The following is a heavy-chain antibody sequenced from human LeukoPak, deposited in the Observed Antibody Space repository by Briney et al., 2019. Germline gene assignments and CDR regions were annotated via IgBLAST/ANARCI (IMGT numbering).Heavy chain of an antibody. J-gene: IGHJ4*02. CDR1: GFTFSSYW. CDR2: IKQDGSEK. D-gene: IGHD4-17*01. Sequence: PGGSLRLSCAASGFTFSSYWMSWVRQAPGKGLEWVANIKQDGSEKYYVDSVKGRFTISRDNAKNSLYLQMNSLRAEDTAVYYCARDVGDYGDYALDYWGQGTLVTVSS. CDR3: ARDVGDYGDYALDY. V-gene: IGHV3-7*01.